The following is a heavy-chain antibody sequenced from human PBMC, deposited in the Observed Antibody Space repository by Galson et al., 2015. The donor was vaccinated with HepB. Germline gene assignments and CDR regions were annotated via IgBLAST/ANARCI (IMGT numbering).Heavy chain of an antibody. V-gene: IGHV3-30-3*01. CDR1: GYTFTTYA. Sequence: PRLSCAASGYTFTTYAMHWVRQAPGKGLEWVAVISYDGSNKYYADSVKGRFTISRDNSKNTLYLQMNSLRTEDTAVYYCARDGVLYSSGWACYFDYWGQGTLVTVSS. J-gene: IGHJ4*02. D-gene: IGHD6-19*01. CDR3: ARDGVLYSSGWACYFDY. CDR2: ISYDGSNK.